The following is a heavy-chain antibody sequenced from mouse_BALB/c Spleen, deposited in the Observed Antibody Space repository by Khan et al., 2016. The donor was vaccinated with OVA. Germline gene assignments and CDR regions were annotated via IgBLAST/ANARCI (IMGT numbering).Heavy chain of an antibody. D-gene: IGHD2-1*01. V-gene: IGHV1S132*01. CDR1: GYTFTNYW. CDR3: VSAYFGNYDFTY. Sequence: QVQLQQSGAELVKPGASVKLSCKTSGYTFTNYWIQWVKQRPGQGLGWIGEIFPGTGTTYYNENFKAKATLTIDTSSNTAYIQLSSLTSEDSAVYFWVSAYFGNYDFTYWGQGTLVTVSA. CDR2: IFPGTGTT. J-gene: IGHJ3*01.